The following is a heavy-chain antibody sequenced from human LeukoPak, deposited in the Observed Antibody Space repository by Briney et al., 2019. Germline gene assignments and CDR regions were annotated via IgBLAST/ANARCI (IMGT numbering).Heavy chain of an antibody. CDR2: ISAYNGNT. V-gene: IGHV1-18*01. J-gene: IGHJ5*02. CDR3: ARDTNYYDSSGLPSFDP. CDR1: GYTFTSYG. Sequence: ASVKVSCKASGYTFTSYGISWVRQAPGQGLAWMGWISAYNGNTNYAQKLQGRVTMTTDTSTSTAYMELRSLRSDDTAVYYCARDTNYYDSSGLPSFDPWGQGTLVTVSS. D-gene: IGHD3-22*01.